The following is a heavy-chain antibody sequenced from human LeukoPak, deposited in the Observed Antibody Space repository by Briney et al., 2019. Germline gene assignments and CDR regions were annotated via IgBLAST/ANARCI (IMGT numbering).Heavy chain of an antibody. CDR2: INHSGST. J-gene: IGHJ4*02. CDR1: GGSFSGYY. Sequence: SETLSLTCAVYGGSFSGYYWSWIRQPPGKGLEWIGEINHSGSTNYNPSLKSRVTISVDTSKNQFSLKLSSVTAADTAVYYCARLQIQRRMVRGVTGYYFDYWGQGTLVTVSS. CDR3: ARLQIQRRMVRGVTGYYFDY. V-gene: IGHV4-34*01. D-gene: IGHD3-10*01.